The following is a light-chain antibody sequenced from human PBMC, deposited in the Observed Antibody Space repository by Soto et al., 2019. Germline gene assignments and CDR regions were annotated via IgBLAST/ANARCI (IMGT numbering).Light chain of an antibody. CDR2: GAS. V-gene: IGKV3-15*01. Sequence: EIVMTQSPATLSVSPGERATLSCRASQSISSSLAWYQQKPGQAPRLLIHGASTRATGNPGRFSGSGSGAEFTLTISSLQSEDFAVYFCQQYNIWPLWTFGQGTKVDIK. CDR3: QQYNIWPLWT. CDR1: QSISSS. J-gene: IGKJ1*01.